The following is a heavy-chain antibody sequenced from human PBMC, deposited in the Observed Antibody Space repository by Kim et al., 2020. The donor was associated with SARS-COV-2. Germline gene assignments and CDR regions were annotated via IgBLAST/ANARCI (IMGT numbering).Heavy chain of an antibody. CDR2: ISSGTTI. CDR1: GFTFSSYE. J-gene: IGHJ4*02. V-gene: IGHV3-48*03. CDR3: TRCTGFYFEY. D-gene: IGHD2-8*02. Sequence: GGSLRLSWAASGFTFSSYEMNWVRQAPGKGLEWISYISSGTTIFYADSVKGRFTISRDNAKNSLHLQMNSLRAEDTAIYYCTRCTGFYFEYWGQGTLVTVSS.